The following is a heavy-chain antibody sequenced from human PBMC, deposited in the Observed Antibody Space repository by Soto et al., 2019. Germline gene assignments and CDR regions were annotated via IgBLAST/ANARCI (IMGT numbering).Heavy chain of an antibody. D-gene: IGHD6-13*01. V-gene: IGHV3-23*01. CDR1: GFTFSSYA. Sequence: GGSLRLSCAASGFTFSSYAMSWVRQAPGKGLEWVSAISGSGGSTYYADSVKGRFTISRDNSKNTLYLQMNSLRAEDTAVYYCAKDVPLYSSSWSALQHWGQGTLVTVSS. J-gene: IGHJ1*01. CDR3: AKDVPLYSSSWSALQH. CDR2: ISGSGGST.